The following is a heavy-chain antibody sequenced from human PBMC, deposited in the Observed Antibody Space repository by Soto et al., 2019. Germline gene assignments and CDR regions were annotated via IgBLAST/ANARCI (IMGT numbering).Heavy chain of an antibody. CDR2: ISGSGGST. CDR3: AKAGGFGGYWYFDL. Sequence: EVQLLESGGGLVQPGGSLRPSCAAPGFTFSSNAMSWAPQAPGKGREWVSAISGSGGSTYYADSVKGRFTISRDNSKNTLYLQMNSLRAEDTAVYYCAKAGGFGGYWYFDLWGRGTLVTVSS. D-gene: IGHD3-10*01. J-gene: IGHJ2*01. V-gene: IGHV3-23*01. CDR1: GFTFSSNA.